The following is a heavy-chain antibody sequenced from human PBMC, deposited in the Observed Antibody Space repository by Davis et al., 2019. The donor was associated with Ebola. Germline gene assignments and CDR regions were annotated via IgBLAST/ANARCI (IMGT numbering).Heavy chain of an antibody. Sequence: ASVKVSCKASGYTFTSYGISWARQAPGQGLEWMGRISAYNGNTNYAQKFQGRVTMTWNNSITTAYLEVRSLTSDDTSVYYCARGGYSYGYGLDFWGQGSLVTVSS. CDR2: ISAYNGNT. CDR1: GYTFTSYG. J-gene: IGHJ4*02. CDR3: ARGGYSYGYGLDF. V-gene: IGHV1-18*01. D-gene: IGHD5-18*01.